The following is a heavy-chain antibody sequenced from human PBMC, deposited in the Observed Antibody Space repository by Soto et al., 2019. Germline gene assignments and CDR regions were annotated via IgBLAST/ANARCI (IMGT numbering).Heavy chain of an antibody. CDR1: GFTFSSFG. CDR2: ISYDGSEN. CDR3: AKGHGWDFVPAGSDS. J-gene: IGHJ4*02. V-gene: IGHV3-30*18. D-gene: IGHD3-10*01. Sequence: QVQLVESGGGVAQPGRSLRLSCVASGFTFSSFGMHWVRQAPGKGLEWVALISYDGSENYYGDSVKGRFTISRDNSKDTLYLQMNSLRAEDTAVYYCAKGHGWDFVPAGSDSWGQGTLVTVSS.